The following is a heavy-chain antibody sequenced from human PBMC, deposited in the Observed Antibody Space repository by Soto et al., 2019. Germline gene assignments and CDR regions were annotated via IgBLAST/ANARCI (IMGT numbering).Heavy chain of an antibody. D-gene: IGHD7-27*01. CDR1: SGSVSSGRYY. Sequence: QVQLQESGPGLVKPSETLSLTCTVSSGSVSSGRYYRSWIRQPPDKGLEWIGYVSYSGATNYNPSVKSRVTISLDASNSRFSMKVSTVTAADTAVYYCARPNCEDGRICSFDIWGQGTMVTVSS. J-gene: IGHJ3*02. V-gene: IGHV4-61*01. CDR2: VSYSGAT. CDR3: ARPNCEDGRICSFDI.